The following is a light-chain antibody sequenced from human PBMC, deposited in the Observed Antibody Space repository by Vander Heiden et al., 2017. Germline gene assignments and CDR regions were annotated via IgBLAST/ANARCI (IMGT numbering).Light chain of an antibody. V-gene: IGLV1-51*01. CDR3: GTWDNSLSAPV. CDR2: AND. CDR1: SPHIGHNY. J-gene: IGLJ2*01. Sequence: QSVLTQPPSVSAAPRQKVTISCSGNSPHIGHNYVSWYRQLPGTAPKLLIYANDKRPSGIPDRFSGSKSGTSATLGITGLQTGDEADFYCGTWDNSLSAPVFGGGTKLTVL.